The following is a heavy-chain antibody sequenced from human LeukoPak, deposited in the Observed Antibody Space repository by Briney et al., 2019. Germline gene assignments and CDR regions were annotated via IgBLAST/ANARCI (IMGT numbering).Heavy chain of an antibody. V-gene: IGHV3-21*05. D-gene: IGHD3-10*01. J-gene: IGHJ4*02. CDR3: ARAATSYGSGSYYIFDY. CDR2: ISSSSSYT. CDR1: GFTFSSYS. Sequence: GGSLRLSCAASGFTFSSYSMNWVRQAPGKGLEWVSYISSSSSYTNYADSVKGRFTISRDNAKNSLYLQMNSPRAEDTAVYYCARAATSYGSGSYYIFDYWGQGTLVTVSS.